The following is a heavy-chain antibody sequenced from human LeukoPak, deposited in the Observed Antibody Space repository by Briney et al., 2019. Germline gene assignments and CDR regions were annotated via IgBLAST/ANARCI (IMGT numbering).Heavy chain of an antibody. CDR3: ARDCSGASCYDY. D-gene: IGHD2-15*01. Sequence: PSETLSLTCTVSSGSISSYYWSWIRQPPGKGLEWIGYIYYSGSTNYNPSLKSRVTISLDTPRNQFSLKLSSVTAADTAVYYCARDCSGASCYDYWGQGTLVTVSS. CDR2: IYYSGST. J-gene: IGHJ4*02. V-gene: IGHV4-59*01. CDR1: SGSISSYY.